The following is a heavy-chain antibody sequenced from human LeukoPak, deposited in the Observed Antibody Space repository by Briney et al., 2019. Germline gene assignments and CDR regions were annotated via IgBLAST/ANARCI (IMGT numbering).Heavy chain of an antibody. Sequence: GGSLRLSCATSGFTFSSYAMSWVRQAPGKGLEEVSTISPSGGVTFYSDSVRGRFTISRDNSKNTLYLQMNSLIAEDTAVYYCAKGDGYFDYWGQGTLVTVSS. V-gene: IGHV3-23*01. CDR2: ISPSGGVT. J-gene: IGHJ4*02. CDR1: GFTFSSYA. CDR3: AKGDGYFDY.